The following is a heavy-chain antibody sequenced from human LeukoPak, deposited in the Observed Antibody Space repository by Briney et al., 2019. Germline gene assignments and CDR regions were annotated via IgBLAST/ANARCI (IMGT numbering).Heavy chain of an antibody. CDR1: GGPISSSSYY. D-gene: IGHD1-7*01. J-gene: IGHJ4*02. CDR2: IYYSGST. CDR3: ARRTHARDY. V-gene: IGHV4-39*01. Sequence: SETLSLTCTVPGGPISSSSYYWGWIRQPPGKGLEWIGSIYYSGSTYYNPSLKSRVTISVDTSKNQFSLKLSSVTAADTAVYYCARRTHARDYWGQGTLVTVSS.